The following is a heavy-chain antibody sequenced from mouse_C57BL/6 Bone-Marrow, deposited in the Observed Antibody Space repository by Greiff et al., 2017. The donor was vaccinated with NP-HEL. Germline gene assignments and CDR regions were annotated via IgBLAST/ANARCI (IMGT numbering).Heavy chain of an antibody. CDR3: ARLLYYYGSSYLYYFDY. Sequence: QVQLKESGAELVKPGASVKLSCKASGYTFTSYWMHWVKQRPGQGLEWIGMIHPNSGSTNYNEKFKSKATLTVDKSSSTAYMQLSSLTSEDSAVYYCARLLYYYGSSYLYYFDYWGQGTTLTVSS. V-gene: IGHV1-64*01. D-gene: IGHD1-1*01. CDR1: GYTFTSYW. CDR2: IHPNSGST. J-gene: IGHJ2*01.